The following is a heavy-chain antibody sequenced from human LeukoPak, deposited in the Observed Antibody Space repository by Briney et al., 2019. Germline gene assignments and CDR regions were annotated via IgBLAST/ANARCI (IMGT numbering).Heavy chain of an antibody. CDR2: ISTSGST. CDR1: ADSISSGIYY. CDR3: ARGVSLVRGMWFDH. V-gene: IGHV4-61*02. D-gene: IGHD3-10*02. Sequence: PSETLSLTCTVSADSISSGIYYWSWIRQPAGKGLEWIGRISTSGSTDYNPSLRSRVTISSDASKNQLSLRLNSVTAADTAMYYCARGVSLVRGMWFDHWGQGTLVAVSS. J-gene: IGHJ5*02.